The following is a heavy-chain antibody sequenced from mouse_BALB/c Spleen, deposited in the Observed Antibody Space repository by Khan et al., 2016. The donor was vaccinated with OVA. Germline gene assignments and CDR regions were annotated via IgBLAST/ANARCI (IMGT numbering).Heavy chain of an antibody. CDR2: IDPFNGGT. J-gene: IGHJ3*01. CDR3: TRLGTTGWFAY. D-gene: IGHD2-13*01. V-gene: IGHV1S135*01. Sequence: VQLKQSGPELMKPGASVKISCKASGYSFTNYYIHWVKQSHGQSLEWIGYIDPFNGGTNYNQKFKGTATLTVDKSSSTAYMHLSSLTSEDSAVYYSTRLGTTGWFAYWGQGTLVTVSA. CDR1: GYSFTNYY.